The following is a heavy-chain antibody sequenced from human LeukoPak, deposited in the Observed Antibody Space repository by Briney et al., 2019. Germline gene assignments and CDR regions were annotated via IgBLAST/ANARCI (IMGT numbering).Heavy chain of an antibody. V-gene: IGHV3-48*01. Sequence: GGSLRLSYAASGFTFSSYAMSWVRQAPGKGLEWVSYISSSSSTIYYADSVKGRFTISRDNAKNSLYLQMNSLRAEDTAVYYCARVLFERFLEWSNWFDPWGQGTLVTVSS. D-gene: IGHD3-3*01. CDR3: ARVLFERFLEWSNWFDP. J-gene: IGHJ5*02. CDR2: ISSSSSTI. CDR1: GFTFSSYA.